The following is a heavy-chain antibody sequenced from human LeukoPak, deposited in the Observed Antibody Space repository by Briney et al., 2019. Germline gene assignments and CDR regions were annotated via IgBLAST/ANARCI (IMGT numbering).Heavy chain of an antibody. CDR1: GFTFSDYY. J-gene: IGHJ6*02. D-gene: IGHD3-3*01. CDR3: ARDLPMYYDFWSGHYGMDV. Sequence: PGGSLRFSCAASGFTFSDYYMSWIRQAPGKGLEWVSYISSSGSTIYYADSVKGRFTISRDNAKNSLYLQMNSLRAEDTAVYYCARDLPMYYDFWSGHYGMDVWGQGTTVTVSS. CDR2: ISSSGSTI. V-gene: IGHV3-11*01.